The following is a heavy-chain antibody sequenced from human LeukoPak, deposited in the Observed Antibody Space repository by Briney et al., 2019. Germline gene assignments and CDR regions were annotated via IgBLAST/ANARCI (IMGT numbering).Heavy chain of an antibody. Sequence: GGSLRLSCAASGFTFSSYEMNWVRQAPGKGLEWVSYISSSGSTIYYADSVKGRFTISRDNAKNSPYLQMNSLRAEDTAVYFCARAYYYYGSGSYYKENSYYYGMDVWGQGTTVTVSS. V-gene: IGHV3-48*03. J-gene: IGHJ6*02. CDR3: ARAYYYYGSGSYYKENSYYYGMDV. CDR1: GFTFSSYE. CDR2: ISSSGSTI. D-gene: IGHD3-10*01.